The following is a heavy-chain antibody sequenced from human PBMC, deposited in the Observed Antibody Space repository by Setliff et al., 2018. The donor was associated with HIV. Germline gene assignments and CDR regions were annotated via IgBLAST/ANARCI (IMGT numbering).Heavy chain of an antibody. J-gene: IGHJ4*01. Sequence: ASVKVSCKASGYTFTSYVMHWVRQAPGQSLEWMGWINVGKGDTKYSQEFQGRISITTDTSASTGYMELSSLRSDDTAVYFCARGALLAVFDFDHWGHGTLVTVSS. V-gene: IGHV1-3*01. CDR1: GYTFTSYV. D-gene: IGHD3-10*01. CDR3: ARGALLAVFDFDH. CDR2: INVGKGDT.